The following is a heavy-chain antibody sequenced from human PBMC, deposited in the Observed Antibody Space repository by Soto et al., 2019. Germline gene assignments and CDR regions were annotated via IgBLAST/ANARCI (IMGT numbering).Heavy chain of an antibody. CDR1: VFPLSRYA. V-gene: IGHV3-30-3*01. J-gene: IGHJ4*02. D-gene: IGHD5-18*01. Sequence: GGSLRLACAASVFPLSRYALDWGRQAPGKGLEWVAVISYDGSNKYYADSVKGRFTISRDNSKNTLYLQMNSLRAEDTAVYYCARDIVDTDYWGQGTLVTGSS. CDR2: ISYDGSNK. CDR3: ARDIVDTDY.